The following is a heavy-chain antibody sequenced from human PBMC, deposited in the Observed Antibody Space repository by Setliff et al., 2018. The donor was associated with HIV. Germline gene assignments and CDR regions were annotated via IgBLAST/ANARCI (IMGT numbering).Heavy chain of an antibody. CDR1: DDPINSFY. V-gene: IGHV4-4*09. J-gene: IGHJ4*02. D-gene: IGHD3-22*01. CDR2: IYTSGST. Sequence: PSETLSLTCTVSDDPINSFYWSWIRQPPGKGLEWIGYIYTSGSTNYNPSLEGRVTISVDTSKHQFSLKLSSVTAEDTAVYYCARTPEDYDQYFFDRWGQGTLVTVSS. CDR3: ARTPEDYDQYFFDR.